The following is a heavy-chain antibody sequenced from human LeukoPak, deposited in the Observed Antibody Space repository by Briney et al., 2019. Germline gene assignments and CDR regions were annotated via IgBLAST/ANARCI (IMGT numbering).Heavy chain of an antibody. CDR1: GFTFSSYA. CDR2: ISGSGGST. Sequence: GGSLRLSCAASGFTFSSYAMSWVRQAPGKGLEWVSAISGSGGSTYYADSVKGRFTISRDNSKNTLYLQMNSLRAEDTAVYYCAKERYYDSSGYYRFDYWGQGTLVTVSP. J-gene: IGHJ4*02. D-gene: IGHD3-22*01. CDR3: AKERYYDSSGYYRFDY. V-gene: IGHV3-23*01.